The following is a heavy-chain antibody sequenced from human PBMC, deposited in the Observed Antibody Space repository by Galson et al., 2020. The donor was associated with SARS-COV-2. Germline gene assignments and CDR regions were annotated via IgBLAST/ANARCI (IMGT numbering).Heavy chain of an antibody. Sequence: GESLKISCKGSGYTFTNYWIAWVRQMPGKGLEWMGIIYPGDSDTRYTPSFQGQVSISADRSINTAYLQWHSLRTSDTAIYYCARSLHTSVWMGFDYWGQGALVTVSS. V-gene: IGHV5-51*01. CDR3: ARSLHTSVWMGFDY. CDR2: IYPGDSDT. CDR1: GYTFTNYW. J-gene: IGHJ4*02. D-gene: IGHD3-16*01.